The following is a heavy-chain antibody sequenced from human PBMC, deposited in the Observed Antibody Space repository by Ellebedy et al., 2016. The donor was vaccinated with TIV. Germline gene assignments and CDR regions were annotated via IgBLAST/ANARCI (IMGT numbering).Heavy chain of an antibody. D-gene: IGHD3-3*01. Sequence: AASVKVSCKASGYTFTGYYMHWVRQARGQRLEWIGWIVVGSGNTNYAQKFQERVTITRDMSTSPAYMELSSLRSEDTAVYYCAAERRGESGFSYYYYGMDVWGQGTTVTVSS. V-gene: IGHV1-58*02. CDR3: AAERRGESGFSYYYYGMDV. J-gene: IGHJ6*02. CDR2: IVVGSGNT. CDR1: GYTFTGYY.